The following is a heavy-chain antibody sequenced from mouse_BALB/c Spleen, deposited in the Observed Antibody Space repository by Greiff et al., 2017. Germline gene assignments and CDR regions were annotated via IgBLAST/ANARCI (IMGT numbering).Heavy chain of an antibody. Sequence: VQLQESGGDLVKPGGSLKLSCAASGFTFSSYGMSWVRQTPDKRLEWVATISSGGSYTYYPDSVKGRFTISRDNAKNTLYLQMSSLKSEDTAMYYCARRGAYYAMDYWGQGTSVTVSS. V-gene: IGHV5-6*01. CDR2: ISSGGSYT. CDR1: GFTFSSYG. CDR3: ARRGAYYAMDY. J-gene: IGHJ4*01.